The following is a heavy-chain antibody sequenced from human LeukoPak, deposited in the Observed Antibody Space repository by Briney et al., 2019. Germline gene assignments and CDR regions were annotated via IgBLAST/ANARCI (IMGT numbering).Heavy chain of an antibody. V-gene: IGHV3-21*01. D-gene: IGHD2/OR15-2a*01. CDR1: GFTFSSQS. J-gene: IGHJ4*02. CDR2: ISSSGSHV. CDR3: TREAPGNIEGDY. Sequence: PGGSLRLSCAASGFTFSSQSMNWVRQAPGKGLEWVSSISSSGSHVYYPDSLKGRFTISRDNAKNSLYLQMDGLRAEDTAAYYCTREAPGNIEGDYWGQGTLVTVSS.